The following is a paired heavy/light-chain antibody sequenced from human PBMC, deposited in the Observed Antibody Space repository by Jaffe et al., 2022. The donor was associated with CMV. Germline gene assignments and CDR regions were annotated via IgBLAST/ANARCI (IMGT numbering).Light chain of an antibody. Sequence: EIVMTQSPATLSVSPGERATLSCRASQSVSSNLAWYQQKPGQAPRLLIYGASTRATGIPARFSGSGSGTEFTLTISSLQSEDFAVYYCQQYNNWPPSITFGQGTRLEIK. CDR1: QSVSSN. CDR3: QQYNNWPPSIT. V-gene: IGKV3-15*01. J-gene: IGKJ5*01. CDR2: GAS.
Heavy chain of an antibody. V-gene: IGHV4-39*01. Sequence: QLQLQESGPGLVKPSETLSLTCTVSGGSISSSSYYWGWIRQPPGKGLEWIGSIYYSGSTYYNPSLKSRVTISVDTSKNQFSLKLSSVTAADTAVYYCARLRGSELGYCTNGVCYTGAFDIWGQGTMVTVSS. CDR2: IYYSGST. CDR1: GGSISSSSYY. J-gene: IGHJ3*02. D-gene: IGHD2-8*01. CDR3: ARLRGSELGYCTNGVCYTGAFDI.